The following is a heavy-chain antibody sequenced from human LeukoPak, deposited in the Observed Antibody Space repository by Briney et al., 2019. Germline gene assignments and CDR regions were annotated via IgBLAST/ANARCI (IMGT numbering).Heavy chain of an antibody. D-gene: IGHD6-13*01. CDR3: ARGGIAAATKVDY. J-gene: IGHJ4*02. CDR2: IYSGGST. Sequence: GGSLRLSCAASGFTVSSNYMSWVRQAPGKGLEWVSVIYSGGSTYYADSVKGRFTISRDNSKNTLYLQMDSLRAEDTAVYYCARGGIAAATKVDYWGQGTLVTVSS. V-gene: IGHV3-66*01. CDR1: GFTVSSNY.